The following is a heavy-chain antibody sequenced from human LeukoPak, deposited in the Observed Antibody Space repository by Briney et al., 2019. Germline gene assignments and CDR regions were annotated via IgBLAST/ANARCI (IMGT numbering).Heavy chain of an antibody. Sequence: GGSLRLSCAASGFTFSSYSMDWVRQAPGKGLEWVSYISSSANSIYYADSVKGRFTISRDNAKNSLYLQMNSLRAEDTAVYYCARGGPNPRFDYWGQGTLVTVSS. D-gene: IGHD3/OR15-3a*01. CDR2: ISSSANSI. CDR3: ARGGPNPRFDY. V-gene: IGHV3-48*04. J-gene: IGHJ4*02. CDR1: GFTFSSYS.